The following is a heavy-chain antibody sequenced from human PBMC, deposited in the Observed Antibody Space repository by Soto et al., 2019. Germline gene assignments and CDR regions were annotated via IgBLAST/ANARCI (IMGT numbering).Heavy chain of an antibody. CDR3: ASGSYYVRDWYFDL. V-gene: IGHV4-34*01. J-gene: IGHJ2*01. D-gene: IGHD1-26*01. CDR1: GGSFSGYY. Sequence: QVQLQQWGAGLLKPSETLSLTCAVYGGSFSGYYWSWIRQPPGKGLEWIGEINHSGSTNYNPSLKSRVTISVDTSKNQFSLKLSSVTAADTAVYYCASGSYYVRDWYFDLWGRGTLVTVSS. CDR2: INHSGST.